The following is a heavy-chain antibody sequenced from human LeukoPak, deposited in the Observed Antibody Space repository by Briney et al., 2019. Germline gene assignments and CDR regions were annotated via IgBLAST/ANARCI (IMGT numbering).Heavy chain of an antibody. Sequence: PGRSLRLSCAASGFTFSSYAVHWVRQAPGKGLEWVALISYDGSNKYYAASVKGRSIISRDNSRNTLYLQLNGLRADDTAVFYCARAERDYYDSSGPLDYWGQGTLVTVSS. D-gene: IGHD3-22*01. V-gene: IGHV3-30-3*01. CDR1: GFTFSSYA. J-gene: IGHJ4*02. CDR2: ISYDGSNK. CDR3: ARAERDYYDSSGPLDY.